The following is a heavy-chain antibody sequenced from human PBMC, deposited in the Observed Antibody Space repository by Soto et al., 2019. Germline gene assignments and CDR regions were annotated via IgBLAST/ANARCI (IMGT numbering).Heavy chain of an antibody. J-gene: IGHJ4*02. Sequence: GESLKISCKGSGYSFSTYWIGWVHQMPGRGLEWMGIIYPGDSDTRYSPSFQGQVTFSADKSISTAYLQWSSLKASDTAMYFCARVGPDIVGAPGYWGQGTLVTVSS. CDR3: ARVGPDIVGAPGY. D-gene: IGHD1-26*01. CDR2: IYPGDSDT. CDR1: GYSFSTYW. V-gene: IGHV5-51*07.